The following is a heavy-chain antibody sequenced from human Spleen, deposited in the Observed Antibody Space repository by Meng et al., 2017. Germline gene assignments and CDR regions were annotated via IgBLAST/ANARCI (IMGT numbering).Heavy chain of an antibody. Sequence: GGSLRLSCAVSGFTFSNYAMSWVRQAPGKGLEWVSSISGGSGTIVYADSVKGRFTISRDNSKNTLYLQMNSLRADDTAVCYCAREAAGTYAFDIWGQGTLVTVSS. CDR3: AREAAGTYAFDI. J-gene: IGHJ3*02. V-gene: IGHV3-23*01. CDR1: GFTFSNYA. D-gene: IGHD6-13*01. CDR2: ISGGSGTI.